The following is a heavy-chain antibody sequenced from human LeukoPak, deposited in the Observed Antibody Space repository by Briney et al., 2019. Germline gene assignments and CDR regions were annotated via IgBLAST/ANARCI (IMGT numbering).Heavy chain of an antibody. Sequence: QAGGSLRLSCAACGFTFSGYGMHWVRQAPGKGLEWVAIISYDGSTKYYADSVKGRFTISRGNSNNTLYLQMNSLRAEDTAVYYCAKTGSSWSSFDYWGQGTLVTVSS. D-gene: IGHD6-13*01. CDR2: ISYDGSTK. CDR3: AKTGSSWSSFDY. V-gene: IGHV3-30*18. J-gene: IGHJ4*02. CDR1: GFTFSGYG.